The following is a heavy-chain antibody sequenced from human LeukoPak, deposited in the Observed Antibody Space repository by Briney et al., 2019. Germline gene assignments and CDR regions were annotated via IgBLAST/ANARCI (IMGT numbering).Heavy chain of an antibody. CDR2: IYTSGST. J-gene: IGHJ4*02. CDR3: AREGHGGYDFWVRY. Sequence: SQTLSLTCTVSGGSISSGSYYWSWIRQPAGKGLEWIGRIYTSGSTNYNPSLKSRVTISVDTSKYQFSLKLSSVTAADTAVYYCAREGHGGYDFWVRYWGQGTLVTVSS. CDR1: GGSISSGSYY. V-gene: IGHV4-61*02. D-gene: IGHD3-3*01.